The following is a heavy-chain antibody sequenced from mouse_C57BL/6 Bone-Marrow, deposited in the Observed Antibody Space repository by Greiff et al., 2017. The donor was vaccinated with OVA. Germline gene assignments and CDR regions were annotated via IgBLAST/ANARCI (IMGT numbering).Heavy chain of an antibody. CDR1: GFTFSSYA. J-gene: IGHJ2*01. CDR2: ISDGGSYT. D-gene: IGHD1-1*01. Sequence: EVQGVESGGGLVKPGGSLKLSCAASGFTFSSYAMSWVRQTPEKRLEWVATISDGGSYTYYPDNVKGRFTISRDNAKNNLYLQMSHLKSEDTAMYYCARALTTGGGDYRGQGTTLTVSS. V-gene: IGHV5-4*01. CDR3: ARALTTGGGDY.